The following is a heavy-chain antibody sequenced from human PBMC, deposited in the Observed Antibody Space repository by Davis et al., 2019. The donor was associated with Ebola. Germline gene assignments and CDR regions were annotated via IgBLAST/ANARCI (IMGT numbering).Heavy chain of an antibody. D-gene: IGHD3-10*01. J-gene: IGHJ5*02. V-gene: IGHV5-51*01. CDR1: GYSFTSYW. Sequence: GESLKISCNGSGYSFTSYWIGWVRQMPGKGLEWMGIIYPGDSDTRYSPSFQGQVTISADKSSSTAYLQWSSLKASDTAMYYCARQKFTMVRGVIKTINWFDPWGQGTLVTVSS. CDR2: IYPGDSDT. CDR3: ARQKFTMVRGVIKTINWFDP.